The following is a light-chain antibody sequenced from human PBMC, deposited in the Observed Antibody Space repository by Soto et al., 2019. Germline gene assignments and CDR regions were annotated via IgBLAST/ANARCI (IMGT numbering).Light chain of an antibody. J-gene: IGLJ1*01. CDR1: SSNIGAGYD. V-gene: IGLV1-40*01. Sequence: QSVLTQPPSVSGAPGQRVTISCTGSSSNIGAGYDVHWYQQLPGTAPKLLIYGNSNRPSGVPDRFSGSKSGTSASLAITGLQAEDEPYYYCQSYDSSLSALYVFGTGTKVTVL. CDR3: QSYDSSLSALYV. CDR2: GNS.